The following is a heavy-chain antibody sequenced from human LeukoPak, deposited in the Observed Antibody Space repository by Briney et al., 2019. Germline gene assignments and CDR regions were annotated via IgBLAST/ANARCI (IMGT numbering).Heavy chain of an antibody. CDR2: ISAYNGNT. J-gene: IGHJ4*02. Sequence: ASVKVSCKASGYTFTNYGLSWVRQAPGQGLEWMGWISAYNGNTNYAQKLQDRVTMTTDTSTNTAYMEQRSLRSDDTAVYYCARDRPYYSDSSGYYRLDYWGQGTLVTASS. CDR1: GYTFTNYG. CDR3: ARDRPYYSDSSGYYRLDY. V-gene: IGHV1-18*01. D-gene: IGHD3-22*01.